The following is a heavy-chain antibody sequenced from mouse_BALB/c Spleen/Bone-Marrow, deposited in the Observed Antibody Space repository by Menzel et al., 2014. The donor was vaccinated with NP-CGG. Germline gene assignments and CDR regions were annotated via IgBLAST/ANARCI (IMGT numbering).Heavy chain of an antibody. CDR1: GYTFTSYW. CDR3: ARSGYWYFDV. CDR2: INPSNGRT. Sequence: ESGAELVKPGASVKLSCKASGYTFTSYWMHWEKQRPGQGLEWIGEINPSNGRTNYVEKFKSKATLSGDKSSSTVYMQLSSLTSEDSAVYYCARSGYWYFDVWGAGTTVTVSA. D-gene: IGHD3-1*01. V-gene: IGHV1S81*02. J-gene: IGHJ1*01.